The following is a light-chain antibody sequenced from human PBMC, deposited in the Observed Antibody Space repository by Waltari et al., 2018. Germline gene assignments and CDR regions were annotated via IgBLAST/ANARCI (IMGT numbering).Light chain of an antibody. CDR2: WAS. V-gene: IGKV4-1*01. J-gene: IGKJ4*01. Sequence: IVLTQSPDSLAVSLCARGTIACKSCQSVVYSSDNKNYLAWYQQKPGQPPKLLIYWASTRDSGVPDRFSGSGSGTHFTLSISGLQAEDVAVYYCQQYYSTSLTFGGGTKVEIK. CDR3: QQYYSTSLT. CDR1: QSVVYSSDNKNY.